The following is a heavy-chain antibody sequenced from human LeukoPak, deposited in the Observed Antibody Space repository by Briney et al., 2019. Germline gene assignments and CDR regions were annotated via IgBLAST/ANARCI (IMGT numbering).Heavy chain of an antibody. D-gene: IGHD1-26*01. CDR3: ARVVPLSYRGHYYYYYMDV. J-gene: IGHJ6*03. CDR2: INPNSGGT. CDR1: GYTFTGYY. Sequence: GASVKVSGKASGYTFTGYYMHWVRQAPGQGLEWMGWINPNSGGTNYAQKFQGRVTMTRDTSISTAYMELSRLRSDDTAVYYCARVVPLSYRGHYYYYYMDVWGKGTTVTVSS. V-gene: IGHV1-2*02.